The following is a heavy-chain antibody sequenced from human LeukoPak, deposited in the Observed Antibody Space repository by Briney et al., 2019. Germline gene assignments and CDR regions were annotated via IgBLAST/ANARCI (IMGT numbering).Heavy chain of an antibody. CDR2: IYYSGST. J-gene: IGHJ4*02. CDR3: AKGYCSGGSCYSQPYFDH. CDR1: GDSISSHY. D-gene: IGHD2-15*01. V-gene: IGHV4-59*11. Sequence: KPSETLSLTCTVSGDSISSHYWSWIRQPPGKGLEWIGYIYYSGSTNYNPSLKSRVTISVDTSKNQFSLKLSSVTAADTAVYYCAKGYCSGGSCYSQPYFDHWGQGTLVTVSS.